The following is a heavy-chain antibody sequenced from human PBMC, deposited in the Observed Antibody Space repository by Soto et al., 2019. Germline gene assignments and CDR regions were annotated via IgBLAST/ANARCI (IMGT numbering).Heavy chain of an antibody. CDR3: AKSREQQLVRISFDY. Sequence: GGSLRLSCAASGFTFSTYGMHWVRQAPGKGLEWVAVMWYDGSNKYYADSVKGRFTISRDNSKNIMFLQMNSLRAEDTAVYYCAKSREQQLVRISFDYWGQGTLVTVSS. CDR1: GFTFSTYG. CDR2: MWYDGSNK. D-gene: IGHD6-13*01. J-gene: IGHJ4*02. V-gene: IGHV3-33*06.